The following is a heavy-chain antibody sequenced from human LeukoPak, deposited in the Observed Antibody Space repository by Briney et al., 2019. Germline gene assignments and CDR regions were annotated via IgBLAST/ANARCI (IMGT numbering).Heavy chain of an antibody. J-gene: IGHJ4*02. CDR1: GGTFSSYA. CDR2: IIPIFGTA. CDR3: ARAWEDIVVVPAAI. V-gene: IGHV1-69*13. Sequence: ASVKVSCKASGGTFSSYAISWVRQAPGQGLEWMGGIIPIFGTANYAQKFQGRVTITADESTSTAYMELSSLRSEDTAVYYCARAWEDIVVVPAAIWGQGTLVTVSS. D-gene: IGHD2-2*01.